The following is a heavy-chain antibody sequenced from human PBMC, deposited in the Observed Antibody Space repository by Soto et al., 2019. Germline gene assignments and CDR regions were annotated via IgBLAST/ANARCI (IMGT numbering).Heavy chain of an antibody. V-gene: IGHV1-18*01. Sequence: QDQLVQSGGEVKKPGASVKVSCKASGYSFTNYGITWVRQAPGQGFEWMGWISAYNGDTNYAQKLQGRVTMTTDASTSAANLELRSLRSDDTALYYCARDRGVAPPVAGNTHYYYYMDVWGKGTTVTVSS. CDR3: ARDRGVAPPVAGNTHYYYYMDV. CDR1: GYSFTNYG. J-gene: IGHJ6*03. CDR2: ISAYNGDT. D-gene: IGHD6-19*01.